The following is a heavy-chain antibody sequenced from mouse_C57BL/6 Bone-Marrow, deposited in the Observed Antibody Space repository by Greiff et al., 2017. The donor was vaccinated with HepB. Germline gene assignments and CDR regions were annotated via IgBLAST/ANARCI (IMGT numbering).Heavy chain of an antibody. CDR1: GFTFSDYG. V-gene: IGHV5-17*01. Sequence: EVQGVESGGGLVKPGGSLKLSCSASGFTFSDYGMHWVRQAPEKGLEWVAYISSGSSTIYYADTVKGRFTISRDNAKNTLFLQMTSLRSEDTAMYYCARPLRYGYYAMDYWGQGTSVTVSS. J-gene: IGHJ4*01. CDR3: ARPLRYGYYAMDY. CDR2: ISSGSSTI. D-gene: IGHD1-1*01.